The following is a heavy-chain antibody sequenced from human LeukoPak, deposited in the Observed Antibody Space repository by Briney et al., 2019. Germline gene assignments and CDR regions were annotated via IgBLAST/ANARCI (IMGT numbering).Heavy chain of an antibody. D-gene: IGHD2-2*01. CDR3: AKGSSSSCYGVSDV. Sequence: GGSLRLSCAASGFTFSSYAMSWVRQAPGKGLEWDSVICASGDNAYYADSVKGRFSISRDNSKNTLYLQMNSLRAEDTALYYCAKGSSSSCYGVSDVWGQGTTVTVS. J-gene: IGHJ6*02. V-gene: IGHV3-23*01. CDR1: GFTFSSYA. CDR2: ICASGDNA.